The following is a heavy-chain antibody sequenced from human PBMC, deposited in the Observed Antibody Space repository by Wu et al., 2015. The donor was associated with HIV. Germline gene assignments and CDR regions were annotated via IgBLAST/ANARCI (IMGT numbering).Heavy chain of an antibody. D-gene: IGHD6-19*01. CDR1: TYSFRTYG. CDR3: VRDQQWPPEYYHYYGMDV. J-gene: IGHJ6*02. V-gene: IGHV1-18*01. CDR2: LSAHNGNT. Sequence: QTHLRQSGPAVQRPGASVTVSCLASTYSFRTYGLAWVRQAPGQGLELMGWLSAHNGNTNYAQKFQDRITISTDTSAKTAYLQLRSLKSDDTAVYYCVRDQQWPPEYYHYYGMDVWGQGTTITVSS.